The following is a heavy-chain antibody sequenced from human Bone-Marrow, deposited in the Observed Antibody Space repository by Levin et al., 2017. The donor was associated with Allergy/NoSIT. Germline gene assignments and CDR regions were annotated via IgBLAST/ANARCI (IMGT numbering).Heavy chain of an antibody. V-gene: IGHV5-51*01. J-gene: IGHJ5*02. Sequence: GESLKISCKGSGYSFTSYWIGWVRQIPGKGLEWMGIIYPGDSATRYSPSFQGQVTISADKSISTAYLQWSSLKASGAAMYYWARQSDSSGYYVGWFDPWGQGTLVTVSS. CDR1: GYSFTSYW. CDR2: IYPGDSAT. D-gene: IGHD3-22*01. CDR3: ARQSDSSGYYVGWFDP.